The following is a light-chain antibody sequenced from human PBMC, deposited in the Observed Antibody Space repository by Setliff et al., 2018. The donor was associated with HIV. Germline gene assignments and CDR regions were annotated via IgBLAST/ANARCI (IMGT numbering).Light chain of an antibody. CDR3: CSYAGSTYV. J-gene: IGLJ1*01. Sequence: SALTQPRSVSGSPGQSVTISCTGTSSDVGGYNYVSWYQQHPGKAPKLMIYDVSKRPSGVPDRFSGSKSGNTASLTISGLQAEDEADYYCCSYAGSTYVFGTGAKVTV. CDR1: SSDVGGYNY. V-gene: IGLV2-11*01. CDR2: DVS.